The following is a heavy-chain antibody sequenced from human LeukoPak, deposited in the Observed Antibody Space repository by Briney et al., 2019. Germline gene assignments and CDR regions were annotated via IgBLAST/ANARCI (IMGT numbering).Heavy chain of an antibody. Sequence: PSETLSLTCAVSGGSISSGGYSWSWIRQPPGKGLEWIGYIYHSGSTYYNPSLKSRVTISVDTSKNQFSLKLSSVTAADTAVYYCARVTMVRGVIKIDYWGQGTLVTVSS. CDR2: IYHSGST. CDR3: ARVTMVRGVIKIDY. V-gene: IGHV4-30-2*01. J-gene: IGHJ4*02. CDR1: GGSISSGGYS. D-gene: IGHD3-10*01.